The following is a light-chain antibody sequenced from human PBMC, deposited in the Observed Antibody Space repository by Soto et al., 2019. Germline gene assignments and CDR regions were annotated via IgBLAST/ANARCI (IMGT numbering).Light chain of an antibody. CDR1: SSNIGNNG. J-gene: IGLJ3*02. CDR2: YDD. V-gene: IGLV1-36*01. Sequence: QSVLTQPPSVSEAHRQRGTISCSGGSSNIGNNGVNWYQQLPGKAPKLLIYYDDLLPSGVSDRFSGSKSGTSASLAIRGLQSEDEADYYCAVWDDSLNAWVFGGGTKLTVL. CDR3: AVWDDSLNAWV.